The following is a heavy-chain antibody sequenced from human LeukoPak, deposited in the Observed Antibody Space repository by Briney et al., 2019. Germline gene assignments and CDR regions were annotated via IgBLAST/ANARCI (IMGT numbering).Heavy chain of an antibody. D-gene: IGHD6-13*01. Sequence: TGGSLRLSCAASGFTFNNYAMSWVLQAPGKGLEWVSVISGSGGSTYYADSVKGRFTISRDNSKNTLFLQMNSLRAEDTAVYYCARGYSSSWSDYWGQGTLVTVSS. CDR1: GFTFNNYA. V-gene: IGHV3-23*01. CDR3: ARGYSSSWSDY. J-gene: IGHJ4*02. CDR2: ISGSGGST.